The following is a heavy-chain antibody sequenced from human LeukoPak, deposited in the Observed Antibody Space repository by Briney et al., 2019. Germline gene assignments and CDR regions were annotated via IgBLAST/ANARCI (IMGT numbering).Heavy chain of an antibody. Sequence: PGGSLRLSCAASGFTFDDYAMHWVRQAPGKGLEWVSGISWNSGSIGYADSVKGRFTISRDNAKNSLYLQMNSLRAEDTAVYFCASGRYGQQQLVPAFDYWGQGTLVTVSS. CDR1: GFTFDDYA. J-gene: IGHJ4*02. V-gene: IGHV3-9*01. CDR2: ISWNSGSI. CDR3: ASGRYGQQQLVPAFDY. D-gene: IGHD6-13*01.